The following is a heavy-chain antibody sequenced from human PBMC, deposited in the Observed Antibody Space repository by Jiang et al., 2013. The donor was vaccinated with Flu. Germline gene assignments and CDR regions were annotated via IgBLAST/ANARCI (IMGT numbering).Heavy chain of an antibody. D-gene: IGHD2-8*02. CDR2: TYYRSKWYN. CDR1: GDSVSSNSAA. J-gene: IGHJ3*01. V-gene: IGHV6-1*01. Sequence: SQTLSLTCAISGDSVSSNSAAWNWIRQSPSGGLEWLGRTYYRSKWYNDYAVSVKSRITINADTSKNQLSLQLSSVTPEDTAIFYCARQGSGGRSFDVWGQGTMVTVSS. CDR3: ARQGSGGRSFDV.